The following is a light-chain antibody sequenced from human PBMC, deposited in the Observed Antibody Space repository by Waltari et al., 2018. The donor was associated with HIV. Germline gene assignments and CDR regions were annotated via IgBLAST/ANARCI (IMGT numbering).Light chain of an antibody. CDR2: EVN. Sequence: QPALTQPPSASGSPGQSVTISCTGTSRHIGTYTYFSWYQQHPGRAPNFLIYEVNKRPSGVPDRFSGSKSANTASLTVSGLQVADEADYYCSSYAGNNNYVFGTGTRVTVL. CDR3: SSYAGNNNYV. J-gene: IGLJ1*01. CDR1: SRHIGTYTY. V-gene: IGLV2-8*01.